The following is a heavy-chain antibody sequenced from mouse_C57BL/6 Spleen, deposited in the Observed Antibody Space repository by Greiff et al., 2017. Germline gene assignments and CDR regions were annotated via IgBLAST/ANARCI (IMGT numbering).Heavy chain of an antibody. D-gene: IGHD1-1*01. V-gene: IGHV1-55*01. CDR2: IYPGSGST. J-gene: IGHJ2*01. Sequence: QVQLQQPGAELVKPGASVKMSCKASGYTFTSYWITWVKQRTGQGLEWIGDIYPGSGSTNYNEKFKSKATLTVDTSSSTAYMQLSSLTSEASAVYYCAKKGVVAESFDYWGQGTTLTVSS. CDR3: AKKGVVAESFDY. CDR1: GYTFTSYW.